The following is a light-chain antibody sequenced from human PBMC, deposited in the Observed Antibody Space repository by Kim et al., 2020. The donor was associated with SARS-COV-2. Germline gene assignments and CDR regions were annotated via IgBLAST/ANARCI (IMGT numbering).Light chain of an antibody. Sequence: DIVMTQSPLSLPVTLGEPASISCRSSQSLLHSNGYNYLDWYLQRPGQSPQLLMYLVSNRASGVPDRFSGSGSGTDFILKISRVEAEDFGVYYCMQSLQSPPTFGKGTKLEI. CDR3: MQSLQSPPT. J-gene: IGKJ2*01. CDR1: QSLLHSNGYNY. V-gene: IGKV2-28*01. CDR2: LVS.